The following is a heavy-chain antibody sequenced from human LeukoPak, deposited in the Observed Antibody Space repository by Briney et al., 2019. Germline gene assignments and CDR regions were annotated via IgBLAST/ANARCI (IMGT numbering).Heavy chain of an antibody. D-gene: IGHD2-2*01. J-gene: IGHJ3*02. V-gene: IGHV3-7*01. CDR2: VKQDGSEK. Sequence: GGSLRLSCVASGFTFRTYWMTWVRQAPGKGLEWVANVKQDGSEKNYVDSVKGRFTISRDNAKNSLYLQMNSLRVEDTAVYYWARDSGVPGGVHAGFDIWGQGTMVTVSS. CDR3: ARDSGVPGGVHAGFDI. CDR1: GFTFRTYW.